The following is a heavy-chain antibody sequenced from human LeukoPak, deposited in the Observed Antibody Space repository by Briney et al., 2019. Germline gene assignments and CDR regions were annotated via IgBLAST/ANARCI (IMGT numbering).Heavy chain of an antibody. CDR2: IYTSGST. CDR1: GYSISSGYY. V-gene: IGHV4-38-2*02. Sequence: SETLSLTCTVSGYSISSGYYWGWIRQPPGKGLEWIGSIYTSGSTNYNPSLKSRVTMSVDTSKNQFSLKLSSVTAADTAVYYCARSDEVTAPMGAHWYFDLWGRGTLVTVSS. J-gene: IGHJ2*01. D-gene: IGHD2-21*02. CDR3: ARSDEVTAPMGAHWYFDL.